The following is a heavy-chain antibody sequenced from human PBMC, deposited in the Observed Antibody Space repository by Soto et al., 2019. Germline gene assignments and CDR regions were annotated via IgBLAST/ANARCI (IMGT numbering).Heavy chain of an antibody. CDR2: ILFDGSNQ. Sequence: QVQLVESGGGVVQPGTSLRLSCAASGFTFSSYGMHWVRQAPGKGLERVAIILFDGSNQYYADSVKGRFTISRDNSKNTVYLQMNGLRAEDTVVYYCAKEAYSGATSGAPFDYWGQGTLVTVSS. V-gene: IGHV3-30*18. D-gene: IGHD2-15*01. J-gene: IGHJ4*02. CDR3: AKEAYSGATSGAPFDY. CDR1: GFTFSSYG.